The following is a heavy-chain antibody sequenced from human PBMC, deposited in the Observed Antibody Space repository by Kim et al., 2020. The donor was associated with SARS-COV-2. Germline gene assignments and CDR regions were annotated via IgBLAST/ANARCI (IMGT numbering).Heavy chain of an antibody. D-gene: IGHD3-10*01. V-gene: IGHV4-34*01. CDR1: GGSFSGYY. CDR3: ARGPKWPPIRYGSGSYYFGH. Sequence: SETLSLTCAVYGGSFSGYYWSWIRQPPGKGLEWIGEINHSGSTNYNPSLKSRVTISVDTSKNQFSLKLSSVTAADTAVYYCARGPKWPPIRYGSGSYYFGHWGQGTLVTVSS. CDR2: INHSGST. J-gene: IGHJ4*02.